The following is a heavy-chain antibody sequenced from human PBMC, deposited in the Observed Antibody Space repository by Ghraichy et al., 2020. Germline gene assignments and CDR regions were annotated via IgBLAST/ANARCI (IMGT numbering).Heavy chain of an antibody. CDR2: IDFSGSTI. Sequence: GGSLRLSCAASGFTFSDYYMNWIRQAPGKGLEWVSYIDFSGSTIFYADSVKGRFTVSRDNTKNSLFVQMNSLRADDTAVYYCARGATGYAYAFDIWGQGTMVTVSS. J-gene: IGHJ3*02. V-gene: IGHV3-11*04. D-gene: IGHD2-15*01. CDR1: GFTFSDYY. CDR3: ARGATGYAYAFDI.